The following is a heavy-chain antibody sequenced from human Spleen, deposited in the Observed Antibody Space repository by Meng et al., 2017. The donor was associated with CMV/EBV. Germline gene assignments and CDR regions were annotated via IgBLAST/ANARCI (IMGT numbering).Heavy chain of an antibody. J-gene: IGHJ4*02. CDR2: IYHSGYT. CDR1: GASNSTSIG. CDR3: ARVADYGGNCFDY. Sequence: AVSGASNSTSIGLSWVRQPPEKGLEWIGEIYHSGYTNYHPSLKSRVSMSVDRSKRQFSLRLTSVTAADTAVYFCARVADYGGNCFDYWGPGTLVTVSS. D-gene: IGHD4-23*01. V-gene: IGHV4-4*01.